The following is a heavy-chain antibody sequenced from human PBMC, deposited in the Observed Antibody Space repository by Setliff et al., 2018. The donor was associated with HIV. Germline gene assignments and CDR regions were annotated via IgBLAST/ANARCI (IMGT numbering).Heavy chain of an antibody. Sequence: SETLSLTCTVSGGSISSHYWSWIRQPPGKGLEWIGSIYTSGGTNYNPSLKSRVTISVDTSKNQFSLKLSSVTAADTAVYYCAREGDYVWGGSFDYWGQGTLVTVSS. D-gene: IGHD3-16*01. CDR1: GGSISSHY. CDR2: IYTSGGT. CDR3: AREGDYVWGGSFDY. V-gene: IGHV4-4*08. J-gene: IGHJ4*02.